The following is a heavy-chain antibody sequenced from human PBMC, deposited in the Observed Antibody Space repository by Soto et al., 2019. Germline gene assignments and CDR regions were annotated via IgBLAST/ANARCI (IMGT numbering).Heavy chain of an antibody. CDR3: ARHRYSYGVYYFDY. V-gene: IGHV4-59*08. CDR1: GGSISNYY. D-gene: IGHD5-18*01. Sequence: QVQLQESGPGLVKPSETLSLTCIVSGGSISNYYWSWIRQPPGKGLAWIGYIYYSGSTNYNPSLTSRVTISVHTSKNQFSLKLSSVTAADTAVYYCARHRYSYGVYYFDYWGQGTLVTVSS. CDR2: IYYSGST. J-gene: IGHJ4*02.